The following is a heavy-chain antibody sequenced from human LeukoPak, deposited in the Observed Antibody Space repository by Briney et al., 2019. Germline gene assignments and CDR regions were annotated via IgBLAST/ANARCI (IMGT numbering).Heavy chain of an antibody. CDR2: ISPSGGTT. CDR3: ARDFCGDCYSAYYYVDV. CDR1: GYPFTSYY. Sequence: AASVKVSCKASGYPFTSYYMHWVRQAPGQGLEWMGIISPSGGTTTYAQKFQGRVTMTRDTSTSTVYMELSSLRSEDTAVYYCARDFCGDCYSAYYYVDVWGKGTTVTVSS. V-gene: IGHV1-46*01. J-gene: IGHJ6*03. D-gene: IGHD2-21*02.